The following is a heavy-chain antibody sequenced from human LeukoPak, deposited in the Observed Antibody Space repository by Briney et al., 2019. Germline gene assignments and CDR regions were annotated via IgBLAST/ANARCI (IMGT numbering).Heavy chain of an antibody. CDR1: GGSISSYY. CDR3: ARDRVAAARDYYYYYMDV. Sequence: PSETLSLTCTVSGGSISSYYWSWIRQPAGKGLEWIGRIYTSGSTNYNPSLKCRVTMSVDTSKNQFSLKLSSVTAADTAVYYCARDRVAAARDYYYYYMDVWGKGTTVTISS. J-gene: IGHJ6*03. D-gene: IGHD6-13*01. CDR2: IYTSGST. V-gene: IGHV4-4*07.